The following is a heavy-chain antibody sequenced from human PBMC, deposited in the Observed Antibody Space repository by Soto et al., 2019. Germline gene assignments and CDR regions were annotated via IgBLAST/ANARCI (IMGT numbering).Heavy chain of an antibody. CDR2: IKQDGSEK. CDR3: ARDMDDSSGYYFYYYGMDV. CDR1: GFTFSSYW. V-gene: IGHV3-7*03. J-gene: IGHJ6*02. D-gene: IGHD3-22*01. Sequence: PGGSLRLSCAASGFTFSSYWMSWVRQAPGKGLEWVANIKQDGSEKYYVDSVKGRFTISRDNAKNSLYLQMNSLRAEDTAVYYCARDMDDSSGYYFYYYGMDVWGQGTTVTVS.